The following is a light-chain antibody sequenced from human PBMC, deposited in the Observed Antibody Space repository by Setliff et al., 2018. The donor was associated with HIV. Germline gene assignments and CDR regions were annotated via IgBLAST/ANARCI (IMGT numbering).Light chain of an antibody. CDR3: AAWDDSLNGYV. J-gene: IGLJ1*01. V-gene: IGLV1-36*01. CDR1: SSNIGNNA. Sequence: QSVLTQPPSVSEAPRQRVTISCSGSSSNIGNNAVNWYQQLPGKAPKLLIFYDDLLSSGISGRFSGSKSGTSASLGISGLQSEDEADYYCAAWDDSLNGYVFGTGTKVTVL. CDR2: YDD.